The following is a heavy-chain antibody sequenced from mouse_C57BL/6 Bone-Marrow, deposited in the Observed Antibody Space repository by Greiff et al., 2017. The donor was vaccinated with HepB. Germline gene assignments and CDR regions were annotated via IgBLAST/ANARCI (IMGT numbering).Heavy chain of an antibody. D-gene: IGHD2-4*01. CDR3: AGHPYYDYPSYAMDY. Sequence: EVKLVESGGGLVQPGGSLKLSCAASGFTFSDYYMYWVRQTPEKRLEWVAYISNGGGSTYYPDTVKGRFTIARDNAKNTLYLQMSRLKSEDTAMYYCAGHPYYDYPSYAMDYWGQGTSVTVSS. CDR1: GFTFSDYY. CDR2: ISNGGGST. J-gene: IGHJ4*01. V-gene: IGHV5-12*01.